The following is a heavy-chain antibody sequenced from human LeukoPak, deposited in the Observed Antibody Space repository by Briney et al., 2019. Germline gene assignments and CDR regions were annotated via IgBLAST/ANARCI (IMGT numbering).Heavy chain of an antibody. D-gene: IGHD3-10*01. CDR3: ARDDYYYGSGSYTGY. J-gene: IGHJ4*02. CDR2: IYSGGST. Sequence: GGSLRLSCAASGFTVSSNYMSWVRQAPGKGLEWVSVIYSGGSTYYADSVKGRFTISRDNAKNSLSLQMNSLRAEDTAVYYCARDDYYYGSGSYTGYWGQGTLVTVSS. CDR1: GFTVSSNY. V-gene: IGHV3-53*01.